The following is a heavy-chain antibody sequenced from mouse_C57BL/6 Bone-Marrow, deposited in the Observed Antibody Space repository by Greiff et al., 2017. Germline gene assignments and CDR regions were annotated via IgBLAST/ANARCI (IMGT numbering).Heavy chain of an antibody. CDR1: GYAFSTYW. J-gene: IGHJ2*01. CDR2: IYPGDGDT. D-gene: IGHD4-1*01. Sequence: VKLVESGAELVKPGASVKISCKVSGYAFSTYWMNWVKQRPGKGLEWIGQIYPGDGDTNYNGKFKGKATLTADKSSSTAYMQRSSLTSEDSAVYFCARDWDYFDYWGQGTTLTGSS. V-gene: IGHV1-80*01. CDR3: ARDWDYFDY.